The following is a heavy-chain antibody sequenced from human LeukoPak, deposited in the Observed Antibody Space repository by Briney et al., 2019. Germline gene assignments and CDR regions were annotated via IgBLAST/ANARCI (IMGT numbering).Heavy chain of an antibody. CDR3: ARFRGPGIAAAGTSYYMDV. D-gene: IGHD6-13*01. J-gene: IGHJ6*03. CDR1: GYSFTSYW. V-gene: IGHV5-51*01. Sequence: GESLKISCKGSGYSFTSYWIGWVRQMPGKGPEWMGIIYPGDSDTRYSPSFQGQVTISADKSISTAYLQWSSLKASDTAMYYCARFRGPGIAAAGTSYYMDVWGKGTTVSVSS. CDR2: IYPGDSDT.